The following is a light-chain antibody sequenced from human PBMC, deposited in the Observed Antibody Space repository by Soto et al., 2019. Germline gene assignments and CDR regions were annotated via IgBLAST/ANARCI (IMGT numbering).Light chain of an antibody. CDR1: QSVSYY. CDR3: QQSYSTPLT. CDR2: AAT. J-gene: IGKJ4*01. Sequence: DIQMTQSPSSLSASVGDGVTITCRASQSVSYYLNWYQQKAGQAPKLLIYAATTLQSGVPARFSGGGSGTHFTLTISSLQPEDFATYYCQQSYSTPLTFGGGTKVDIK. V-gene: IGKV1-39*01.